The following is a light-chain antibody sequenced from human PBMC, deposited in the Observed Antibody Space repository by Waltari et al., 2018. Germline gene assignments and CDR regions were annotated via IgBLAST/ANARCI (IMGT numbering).Light chain of an antibody. CDR2: AAS. CDR3: QQGYNTPWT. J-gene: IGKJ1*01. V-gene: IGKV1-12*01. Sequence: DIQMTQSPSSLSASVGDKVTITCRASQGISSWLAWYQQKPGKAPKLLFYAASSFQSGVPSRFSGSGSRTDYTLTISSLQPEDFATYYCQQGYNTPWTFGQGTKVEIK. CDR1: QGISSW.